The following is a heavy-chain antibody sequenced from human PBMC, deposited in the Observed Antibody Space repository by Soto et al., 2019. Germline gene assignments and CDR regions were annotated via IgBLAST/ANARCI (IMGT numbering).Heavy chain of an antibody. J-gene: IGHJ4*02. CDR3: ARVGLDTATLSFDY. CDR1: GYTFTSYA. CDR2: INAGNGNT. Sequence: QVQLVQSGAEVKKPGASVKVSCKASGYTFTSYAMHWVRQAPGQRLEWMGWINAGNGNTKYSQKCQGRVTITRDTSASTAYMELSSLRSEDTAVYYCARVGLDTATLSFDYWGQGTLVTVSS. D-gene: IGHD5-18*01. V-gene: IGHV1-3*01.